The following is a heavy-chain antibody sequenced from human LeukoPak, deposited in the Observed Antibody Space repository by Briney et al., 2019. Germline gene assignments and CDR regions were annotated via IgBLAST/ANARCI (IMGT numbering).Heavy chain of an antibody. CDR1: GSSFTSYW. Sequence: GESLKISCKGSGSSFTSYWIGWVRQVPGKGLEWMGIIYPGDSDIRYSPSFQGQVTISADRSISTAYLQWSSLRASDTAMYYCASRLFGTGVFDYWGQGTLVTVSS. J-gene: IGHJ4*02. V-gene: IGHV5-51*01. D-gene: IGHD3/OR15-3a*01. CDR3: ASRLFGTGVFDY. CDR2: IYPGDSDI.